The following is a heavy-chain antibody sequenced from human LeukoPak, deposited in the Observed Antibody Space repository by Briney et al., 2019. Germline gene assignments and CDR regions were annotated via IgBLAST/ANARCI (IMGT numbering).Heavy chain of an antibody. CDR3: PKSDCGTIGCKLLDY. CDR1: GFTFNNYA. Sequence: GGSLRLSCAGSGFTFNNYAMSWVRQAPGKGLEWVSAINSGGDATAYADSVRGRFTIPRDNSKNTLSLQLRGLRADDTAIYYCPKSDCGTIGCKLLDYWGQGTLVIVSS. D-gene: IGHD2-21*01. CDR2: INSGGDAT. V-gene: IGHV3-23*01. J-gene: IGHJ4*02.